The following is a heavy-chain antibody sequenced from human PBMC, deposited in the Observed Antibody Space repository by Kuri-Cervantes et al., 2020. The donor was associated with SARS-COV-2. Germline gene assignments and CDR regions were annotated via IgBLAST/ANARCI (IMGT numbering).Heavy chain of an antibody. D-gene: IGHD4-17*01. CDR1: GFNFSRTD. Sequence: GGSLRLSCAASGFNFSRTDMHWVRQAPGKGLEWVAVISHDGKNKKCIASGKGRFTISRDNSKNTLYLQMNSLRAEDTAVYYCAKATGLGWFDPWGQGTLVTVSS. CDR2: ISHDGKNK. V-gene: IGHV3-30*18. CDR3: AKATGLGWFDP. J-gene: IGHJ5*02.